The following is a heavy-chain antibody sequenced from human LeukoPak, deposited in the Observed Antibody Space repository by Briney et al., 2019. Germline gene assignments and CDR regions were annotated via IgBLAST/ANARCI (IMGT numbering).Heavy chain of an antibody. CDR3: AKDRDYVWGSYRNDAFDI. D-gene: IGHD3-16*02. J-gene: IGHJ3*02. CDR2: ISGSGGST. Sequence: QTGGSLRLSCAASGFTFSSYAMSWVRQAPGKGLEWVSAISGSGGSTYYADSVKGRFTISRDNSKNTLYLQMNSLRAEDTAAYYCAKDRDYVWGSYRNDAFDIWGQGTMVTVSS. CDR1: GFTFSSYA. V-gene: IGHV3-23*01.